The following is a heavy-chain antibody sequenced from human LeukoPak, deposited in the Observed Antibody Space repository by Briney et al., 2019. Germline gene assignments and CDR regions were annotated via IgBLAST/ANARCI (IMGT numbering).Heavy chain of an antibody. D-gene: IGHD4-17*01. CDR1: GFTFSSYA. CDR2: ISGSGGST. CDR3: ANEIRPNDY. Sequence: GGSLRLSCAASGFTFSSYAMSWVRQAPGKGLEWVSAISGSGGSTYYADSVKGRFTISRDNSKNTLYLQMNSLSADDTAMYYCANEIRPNDYWGQGTLVTVSS. J-gene: IGHJ4*02. V-gene: IGHV3-23*01.